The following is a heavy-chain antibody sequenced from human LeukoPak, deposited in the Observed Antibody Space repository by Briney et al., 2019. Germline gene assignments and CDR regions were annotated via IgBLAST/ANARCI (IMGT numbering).Heavy chain of an antibody. D-gene: IGHD5-18*01. V-gene: IGHV3-66*01. Sequence: GGSLRLSCAASGFTVSSNYMSWVRQTPGKGLAWVSVLYSGGNTYYADSVKGRFTISRDNSKNMLFLQMNSLRAVDTAVYYCARVGRGDTYGYVDYWGQGTLVTVSS. CDR3: ARVGRGDTYGYVDY. J-gene: IGHJ4*02. CDR1: GFTVSSNY. CDR2: LYSGGNT.